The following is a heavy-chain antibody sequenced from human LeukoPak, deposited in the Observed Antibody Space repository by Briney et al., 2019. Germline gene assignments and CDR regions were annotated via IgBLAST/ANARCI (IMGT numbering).Heavy chain of an antibody. CDR3: ARVPLWVYHYYYYMDV. V-gene: IGHV4-39*07. CDR1: GGSTSSSSYY. Sequence: PSETLSLTCTVSGGSTSSSSYYWGWIRQPPGKGLEWIGEINHSGSTNYNPSLKSRVTISVDTSKNQFSLKLSSVTAADTAVYYCARVPLWVYHYYYYMDVWGKGTTVTISS. CDR2: INHSGST. D-gene: IGHD7-27*01. J-gene: IGHJ6*03.